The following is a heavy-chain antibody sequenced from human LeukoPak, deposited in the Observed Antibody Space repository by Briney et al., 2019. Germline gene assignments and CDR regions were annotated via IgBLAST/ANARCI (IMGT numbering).Heavy chain of an antibody. CDR2: ISGSGGST. V-gene: IGHV3-23*01. CDR3: AKDLRQDWKVTTNAFDI. J-gene: IGHJ3*02. CDR1: GFTFSSYA. D-gene: IGHD1-1*01. Sequence: PGGSLRLSCAASGFTFSSYAMSWVRQAPGKGLEWVSAISGSGGSTYYADSVKGRFTISRDNSKNTLYLQMNSLRAEDTAVYYCAKDLRQDWKVTTNAFDIWGQGTMVTVSS.